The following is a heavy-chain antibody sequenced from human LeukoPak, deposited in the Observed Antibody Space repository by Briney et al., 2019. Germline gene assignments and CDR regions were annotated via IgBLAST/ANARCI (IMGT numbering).Heavy chain of an antibody. D-gene: IGHD3-22*01. CDR1: GFTFSTYR. Sequence: GGSLRLSCAASGFTFSTYRMTWVRQAPGQGLAWVAAIDSSSSYIYYADSVKGRFTISRDNSKNTLYLQMNSLRAEDTAVYYCAKDRDYYDSSGYRTGPFDYWGQGTLVTVSS. CDR2: IDSSSSYI. J-gene: IGHJ4*02. V-gene: IGHV3-21*01. CDR3: AKDRDYYDSSGYRTGPFDY.